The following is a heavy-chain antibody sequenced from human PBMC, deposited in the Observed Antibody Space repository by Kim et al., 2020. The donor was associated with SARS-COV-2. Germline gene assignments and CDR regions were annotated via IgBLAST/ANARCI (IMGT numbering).Heavy chain of an antibody. CDR2: IKQDGSEK. V-gene: IGHV3-7*01. CDR3: SRGQGSGL. Sequence: GGSLRLSCAASGFTFSDFWMNWVRQAPGKGLEWVANIKQDGSEKYYLDFVKGRFTISRDNAKKSLYLQINSLRAEDTAIYYCSRGQGSGLWGQGTMVTVS. D-gene: IGHD2-8*02. J-gene: IGHJ3*01. CDR1: GFTFSDFW.